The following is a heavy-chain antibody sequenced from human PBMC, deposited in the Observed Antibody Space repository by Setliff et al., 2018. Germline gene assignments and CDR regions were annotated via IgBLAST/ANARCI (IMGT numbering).Heavy chain of an antibody. CDR1: GGSISSGTYY. CDR2: IYYSGTT. CDR3: ARVSGFLYVDV. Sequence: SETLSLTCTVSGGSISSGTYYWSWIRQHPGKGLEWIGYIYYSGTTYYNPSLKSRVTRSVDTTKNQFSLKLTSVTAADTAGYYCARVSGFLYVDVWGKGTTVTVSS. J-gene: IGHJ6*03. V-gene: IGHV4-30-4*08. D-gene: IGHD3-3*01.